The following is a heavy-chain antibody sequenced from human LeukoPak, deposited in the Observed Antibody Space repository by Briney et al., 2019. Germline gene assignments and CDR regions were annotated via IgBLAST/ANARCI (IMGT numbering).Heavy chain of an antibody. Sequence: GASVKVSCKASGYTFTSYYMHWVRQAPGQGLEWMGIINPSGGSTSYAQKFQGRVTMTRDTSTSTAYMELRSLRSDDTAVYYCARERQWLADYWGQGTLVTVSS. D-gene: IGHD6-19*01. CDR1: GYTFTSYY. CDR3: ARERQWLADY. V-gene: IGHV1-46*01. CDR2: INPSGGST. J-gene: IGHJ4*02.